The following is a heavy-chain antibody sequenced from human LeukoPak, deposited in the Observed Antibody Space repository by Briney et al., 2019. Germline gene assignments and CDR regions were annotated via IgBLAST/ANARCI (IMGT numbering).Heavy chain of an antibody. CDR3: VRQYDSSGYPFDY. CDR1: GYSFASYW. Sequence: GESLKISCTGSGYSFASYWIGWVRQMPGKGLEWMGIIHPGDSDTRYSPLFQGQVTISADKSISTAYLQWNSLKASDTAMYYCVRQYDSSGYPFDYWGQGTLVTVSS. CDR2: IHPGDSDT. J-gene: IGHJ4*02. V-gene: IGHV5-51*01. D-gene: IGHD3-22*01.